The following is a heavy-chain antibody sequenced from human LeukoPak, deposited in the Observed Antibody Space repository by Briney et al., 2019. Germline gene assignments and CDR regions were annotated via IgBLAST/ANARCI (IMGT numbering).Heavy chain of an antibody. CDR1: GYTFTSYY. V-gene: IGHV1-46*01. Sequence: ASVTVSCKASGYTFTSYYMHWVRQAPGQGLEWMGIINPSGGSTSYAQKFQGRVTMTRDTSTSTVYMELSSLRSDDTAVYYCARNKYCTNGVCYDNWFDPWGQGTLVTVSS. D-gene: IGHD2-8*01. CDR3: ARNKYCTNGVCYDNWFDP. J-gene: IGHJ5*02. CDR2: INPSGGST.